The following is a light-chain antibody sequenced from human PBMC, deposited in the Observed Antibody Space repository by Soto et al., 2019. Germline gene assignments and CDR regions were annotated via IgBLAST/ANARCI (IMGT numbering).Light chain of an antibody. J-gene: IGLJ2*01. V-gene: IGLV3-21*02. CDR3: QVWDTRSDHVV. CDR2: DDI. CDR1: NIGSKS. Sequence: SYELAQPPSVSVAPGQTANITCGGDNIGSKSVHWYRQKPGQAPVLGVYDDIDRPSGIPERVSGSTSGNTATLTITRVEAGDEADYSCQVWDTRSDHVVFGGGTKLTVL.